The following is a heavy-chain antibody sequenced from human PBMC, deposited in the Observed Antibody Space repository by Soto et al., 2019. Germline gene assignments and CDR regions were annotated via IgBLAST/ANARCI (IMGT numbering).Heavy chain of an antibody. V-gene: IGHV3-30*18. CDR3: AKSQDCSGGTCYPEGF. CDR1: GFTFSRYG. J-gene: IGHJ4*02. D-gene: IGHD2-15*01. CDR2: ISYDGSNE. Sequence: QVQLVESGGGVVQPGRSLRLSCAASGFTFSRYGMHWVRQAPGKGLEWVAIISYDGSNENYADSVKGRFTISRDNSKNTLYLQMNILRAEDTAVYYCAKSQDCSGGTCYPEGFWGQGTQVTVSS.